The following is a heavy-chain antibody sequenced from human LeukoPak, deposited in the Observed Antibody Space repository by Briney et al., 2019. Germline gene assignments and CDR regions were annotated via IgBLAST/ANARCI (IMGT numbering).Heavy chain of an antibody. Sequence: PXXSXRLSCAASGFTFSSYWMHWVRQAPGKGLVWVSRINSDGSSTSYADSVKRRFTISRDNAKNTLYLQMNSLRAEDTAVYYCARATYYYDSSGYYYTNPNDYWGQGTLVTVS. CDR1: GFTFSSYW. CDR3: ARATYYYDSSGYYYTNPNDY. D-gene: IGHD3-22*01. J-gene: IGHJ4*02. V-gene: IGHV3-74*01. CDR2: INSDGSST.